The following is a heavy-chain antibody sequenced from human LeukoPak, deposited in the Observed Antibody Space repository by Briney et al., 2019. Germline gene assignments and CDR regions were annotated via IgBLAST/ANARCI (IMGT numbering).Heavy chain of an antibody. V-gene: IGHV1-69*01. D-gene: IGHD6-13*01. Sequence: SVKVSCKASGGTFSSYATSWVRQAPGQGLEWMGGIIPIFGTANYAQKFQGRVTITADESTSTAYMELSSLRSEDTAVYYCAREATGYSSSWYPPYWGQGTLVTVSS. J-gene: IGHJ4*02. CDR2: IIPIFGTA. CDR3: AREATGYSSSWYPPY. CDR1: GGTFSSYA.